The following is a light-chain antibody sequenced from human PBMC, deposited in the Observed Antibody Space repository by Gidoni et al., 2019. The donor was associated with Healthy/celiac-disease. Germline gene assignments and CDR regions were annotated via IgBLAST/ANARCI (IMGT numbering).Light chain of an antibody. Sequence: QSALTKPASVSGSPGQSITISCTGTSSDVGSYNLVSWYQQHPGKAPKLMIYEGSKRPSGVSNRFSGCKSGNTASLTISGLQAEDEADYYCCSYAGSSTVVFGGGTKLTVL. CDR2: EGS. CDR1: SSDVGSYNL. CDR3: CSYAGSSTVV. J-gene: IGLJ2*01. V-gene: IGLV2-23*01.